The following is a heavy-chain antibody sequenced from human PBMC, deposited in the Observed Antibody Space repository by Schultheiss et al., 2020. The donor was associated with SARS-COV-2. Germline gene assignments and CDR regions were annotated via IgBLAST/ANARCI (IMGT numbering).Heavy chain of an antibody. CDR1: GFTFSSYA. CDR2: ISYDGSNK. V-gene: IGHV3-30*14. CDR3: ARDRITMVQGPGGMDV. D-gene: IGHD3-10*01. J-gene: IGHJ6*02. Sequence: GGSLRLSCAASGFTFSSYAMHWVRQAPGKGLEWVAVISYDGSNKYYADSVKGRFTISRDNSKNTLYLQMNSLRAEDTAVYYCARDRITMVQGPGGMDVWGQGTTVTVSS.